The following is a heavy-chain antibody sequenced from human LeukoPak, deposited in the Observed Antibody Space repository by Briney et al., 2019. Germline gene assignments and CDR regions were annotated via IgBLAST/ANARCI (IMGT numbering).Heavy chain of an antibody. V-gene: IGHV3-23*01. CDR1: GFKFSSNA. CDR2: IGASGAGT. CDR3: ATAPERTYRLFDY. Sequence: GGSLRLSCAASGFKFSSNAMSWARQAPGKGMEYVSAIGASGAGTYYADSVKGRFTISRDNSKNMLYLAMSSLSAEDTAVYYCATAPERTYRLFDYWGQGTLVTVSS. J-gene: IGHJ4*02. D-gene: IGHD3-16*02.